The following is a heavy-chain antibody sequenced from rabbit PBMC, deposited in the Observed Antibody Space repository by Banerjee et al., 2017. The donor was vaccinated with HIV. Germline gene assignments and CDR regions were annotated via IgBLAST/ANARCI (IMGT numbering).Heavy chain of an antibody. D-gene: IGHD1-1*01. Sequence: QSLEESGGDLVKPGASLTLTCTASGFSLSSSFWICWVRQAPGKGLEWVGCIYTGSGATYYANWVNGRFTISRSTSLNTVDLKVTSLTAADTATYFCARDFSSDFDLWGPGTLVTVS. V-gene: IGHV1S43*01. J-gene: IGHJ4*01. CDR1: GFSLSSSFW. CDR3: ARDFSSDFDL. CDR2: IYTGSGAT.